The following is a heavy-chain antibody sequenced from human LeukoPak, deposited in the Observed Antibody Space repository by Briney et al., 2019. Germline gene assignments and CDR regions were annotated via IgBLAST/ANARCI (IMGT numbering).Heavy chain of an antibody. D-gene: IGHD6-6*01. Sequence: GASVKVSCKASGGTFSSHTISWVRQAPGQGLEWMGRIIPILGIANYAQKFQGRVTITADKSTSTAYMELSSLRSEDTAVYYCARVVVLPIAAPELDNWFDPWGQGTLVTVSS. CDR2: IIPILGIA. J-gene: IGHJ5*02. CDR3: ARVVVLPIAAPELDNWFDP. V-gene: IGHV1-69*02. CDR1: GGTFSSHT.